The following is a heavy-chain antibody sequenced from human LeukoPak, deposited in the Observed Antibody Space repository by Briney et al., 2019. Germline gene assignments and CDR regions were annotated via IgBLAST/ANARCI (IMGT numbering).Heavy chain of an antibody. CDR2: IYYSGST. CDR1: GGSISSYY. Sequence: SETLSLTCTVSGGSISSYYWSWIRQPPGKGLEWIGYIYYSGSTNYNPSLKGRVTISVDTSKNQFSLKLSSVTAADTAVYYCAREVNSGYYDSSGYYYLRWFDPWGQGTLVTVSS. CDR3: AREVNSGYYDSSGYYYLRWFDP. D-gene: IGHD3-22*01. J-gene: IGHJ5*02. V-gene: IGHV4-59*01.